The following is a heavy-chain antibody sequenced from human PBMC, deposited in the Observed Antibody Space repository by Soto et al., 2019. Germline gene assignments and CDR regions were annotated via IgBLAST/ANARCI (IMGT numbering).Heavy chain of an antibody. J-gene: IGHJ4*02. CDR1: GYTFTSYG. CDR2: ISAYNGNT. CDR3: ASSREDIVVVPAAPPFDY. V-gene: IGHV1-18*04. D-gene: IGHD2-2*01. Sequence: GASVNVSCKASGYTFTSYGISWVRQAPGQGLEWMGWISAYNGNTNYAQKLQGRVTMTTDTSTSTAYMELRSLRSDDTAVYYCASSREDIVVVPAAPPFDYWGQGTLVTVSS.